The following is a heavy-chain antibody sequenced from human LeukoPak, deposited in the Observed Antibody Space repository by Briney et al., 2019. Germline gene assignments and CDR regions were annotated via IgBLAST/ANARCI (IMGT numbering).Heavy chain of an antibody. D-gene: IGHD3-22*01. CDR1: GVSINIGDDG. J-gene: IGHJ4*02. CDR2: IYHSGGA. CDR3: ARETLLEYDSGGYHERYYFDN. V-gene: IGHV4-30-4*01. Sequence: SQTLSLARTLSGVSINIGDDGWSWVRQSRGKALELIGYIYHSGGAYYNPSLKSRVSISVDTSRSQFSLKLSSVTAADTAIYYCARETLLEYDSGGYHERYYFDNWGQGPLVAVSS.